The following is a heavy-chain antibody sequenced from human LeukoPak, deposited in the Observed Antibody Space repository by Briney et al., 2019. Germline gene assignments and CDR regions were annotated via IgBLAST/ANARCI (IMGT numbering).Heavy chain of an antibody. CDR2: ISGSGGST. J-gene: IGHJ4*02. CDR1: GFTFSSYA. D-gene: IGHD3-16*02. V-gene: IGHV3-23*01. CDR3: AKEPKKMEELSLFDYFDY. Sequence: GGSLRLSCAASGFTFSSYAMSWVRQAPGKGLEWVSAISGSGGSTYYADSVKGRFTISRDNSKNTLYLQMNSLRAEDTAVYYCAKEPKKMEELSLFDYFDYWGQGTLVTVSS.